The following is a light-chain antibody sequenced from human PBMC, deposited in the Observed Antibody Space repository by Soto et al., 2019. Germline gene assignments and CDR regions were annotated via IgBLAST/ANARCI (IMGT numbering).Light chain of an antibody. CDR2: AAS. Sequence: EIVMTQSPATLSVSPGERATLSCRASQSVSSNLAWYQQKPGQAPRLLIYAASTRASGIPARFSGSGSGTEFTLTISGLQSEDFAVYYCQQYNNWPPWTFGQGTKVDIK. CDR3: QQYNNWPPWT. CDR1: QSVSSN. J-gene: IGKJ1*01. V-gene: IGKV3-15*01.